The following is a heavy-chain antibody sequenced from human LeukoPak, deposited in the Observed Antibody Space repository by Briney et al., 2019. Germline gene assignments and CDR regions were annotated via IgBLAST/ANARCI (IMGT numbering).Heavy chain of an antibody. D-gene: IGHD5-12*01. CDR2: IIPIFGTA. CDR1: GGTFSSYA. J-gene: IGHJ4*02. V-gene: IGHV1-69*06. Sequence: SVKVSCKASGGTFSSYAISWVRQAPAQGLEWMGGIIPIFGTANYAQKFQGRVTITADKSTSTAYMELSSLRSEDTAVYYCARKSGYDQYFDYWGQGTLVTVSS. CDR3: ARKSGYDQYFDY.